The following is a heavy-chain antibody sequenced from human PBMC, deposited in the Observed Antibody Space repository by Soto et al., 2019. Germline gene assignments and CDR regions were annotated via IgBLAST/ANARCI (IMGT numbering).Heavy chain of an antibody. V-gene: IGHV3-30-3*01. CDR1: EFTFTDYA. J-gene: IGHJ4*02. CDR2: ISYDGSNQ. Sequence: QVQLVESGGGVVQPGRSLRLSCAASEFTFTDYAMHWVRQAPGKGLEWVAVISYDGSNQNYADSVKGRFTISRDNSKNTLYLQMNSLRAEDTAVYYWARGRSGGGDDCWGQRTLVTVSS. CDR3: ARGRSGGGDDC. D-gene: IGHD3-16*01.